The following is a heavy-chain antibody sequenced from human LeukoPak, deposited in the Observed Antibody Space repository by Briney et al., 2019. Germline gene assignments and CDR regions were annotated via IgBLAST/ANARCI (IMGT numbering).Heavy chain of an antibody. J-gene: IGHJ6*02. CDR2: ISGSGGST. V-gene: IGHV3-23*01. D-gene: IGHD3-3*01. CDR1: GFTFSSYA. CDR3: AAAYFGVDQFYYGMDV. Sequence: GGSLRLSCAASGFTFSSYAMSWVRQAPGKGLEWVSAISGSGGSTYYADSVKGRFTISRDNSKNTLYLQMNSLRAEDTAVYYCAAAYFGVDQFYYGMDVWGQGTTVTVSS.